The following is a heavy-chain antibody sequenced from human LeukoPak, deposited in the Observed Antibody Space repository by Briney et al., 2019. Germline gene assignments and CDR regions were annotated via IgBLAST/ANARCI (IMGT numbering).Heavy chain of an antibody. CDR3: AKNYYYDSSGYYDY. D-gene: IGHD3-22*01. Sequence: GGSLRLSCAASGFTFDDYAMHWVRQAPGKGLEWVSGISWNSGSIGYADSVKGRFTISRDNAKNSLYLQMNSLRAEDTAVYYCAKNYYYDSSGYYDYWGQGTLVTVSS. J-gene: IGHJ4*02. CDR2: ISWNSGSI. CDR1: GFTFDDYA. V-gene: IGHV3-9*01.